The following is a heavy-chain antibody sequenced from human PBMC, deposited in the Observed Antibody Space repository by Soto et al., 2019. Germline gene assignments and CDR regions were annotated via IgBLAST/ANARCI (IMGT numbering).Heavy chain of an antibody. D-gene: IGHD3-22*01. CDR1: GYTFTGYY. CDR2: IKPNSGGT. CDR3: ARAPIYYYDSSGYYPFDY. Sequence: GASVKVSCKASGYTFTGYYMHWVRQAPGQGLEWMGWIKPNSGGTNYAKKFQGRVTMTGDTSISTAYMELSRLRSDDTAVYYCARAPIYYYDSSGYYPFDYWGQGTLVTVSS. V-gene: IGHV1-2*02. J-gene: IGHJ4*02.